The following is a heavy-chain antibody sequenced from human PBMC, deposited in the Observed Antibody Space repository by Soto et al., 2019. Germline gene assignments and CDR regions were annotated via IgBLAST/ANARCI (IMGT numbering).Heavy chain of an antibody. J-gene: IGHJ4*02. CDR3: AKDLSSCGGDCYAPFDY. CDR1: GFSFSNYF. Sequence: GGSLRLSCAASGFSFSNYFMSWVRQAPAKRLEWVSAISGSGPSTYYADSVRGRFTISRDNSKNTLYLQMNSLRAEDTALYYCAKDLSSCGGDCYAPFDYWGQGTLVTVSS. CDR2: ISGSGPST. D-gene: IGHD2-21*02. V-gene: IGHV3-23*01.